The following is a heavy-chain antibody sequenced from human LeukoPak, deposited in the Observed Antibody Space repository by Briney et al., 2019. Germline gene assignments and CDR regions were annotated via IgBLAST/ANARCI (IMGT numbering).Heavy chain of an antibody. D-gene: IGHD1-26*01. J-gene: IGHJ5*01. CDR1: GFIFSTYW. Sequence: GGSLRLSCAASGFIFSTYWMSWVRQAPGKGLEWVANIKQDGSEKYYVDSVKGRFTISRDNAKNSLYLQMNSLRAEDTAVYYCARVSGNYYRWFDSWGQGTLVTVSS. V-gene: IGHV3-7*03. CDR2: IKQDGSEK. CDR3: ARVSGNYYRWFDS.